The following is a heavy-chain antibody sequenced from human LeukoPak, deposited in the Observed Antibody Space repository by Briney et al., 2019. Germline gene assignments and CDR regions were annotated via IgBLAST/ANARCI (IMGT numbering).Heavy chain of an antibody. CDR3: AKPSGSGVDY. D-gene: IGHD1-26*01. CDR1: GFTFSTHD. CDR2: IRYDGSHE. J-gene: IGHJ4*01. Sequence: GGSQRLSCGASGFTFSTHDMHWVRQAPGKGLEWVAFIRYDGSHEYYADSVKGRFTISRDNSKNTLYLQMNSVRSEDTALYYCAKPSGSGVDYWGQGTRVTVSS. V-gene: IGHV3-30*02.